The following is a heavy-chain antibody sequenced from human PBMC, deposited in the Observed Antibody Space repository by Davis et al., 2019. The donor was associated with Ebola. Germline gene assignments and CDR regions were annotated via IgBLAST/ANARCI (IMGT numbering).Heavy chain of an antibody. CDR3: SREYGGNSNY. Sequence: GESLKISCAASGFTFSGSAMHWVRQASGKGLEWVGRIRSKANSYATAYAASVKGRFSISRDDSKSIAYLQMNSLKTEDTAVYYCSREYGGNSNYWGQGTLVTVSS. CDR2: IRSKANSYAT. V-gene: IGHV3-73*01. J-gene: IGHJ4*02. CDR1: GFTFSGSA. D-gene: IGHD4-23*01.